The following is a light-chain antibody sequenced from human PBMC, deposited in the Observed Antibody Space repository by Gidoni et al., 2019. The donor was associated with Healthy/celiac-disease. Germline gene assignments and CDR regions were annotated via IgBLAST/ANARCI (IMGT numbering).Light chain of an antibody. V-gene: IGKV1-33*01. J-gene: IGKJ4*02. CDR1: EDISNY. CDR3: QQYGNLPPPT. CDR2: DAS. Sequence: DIYMTQSPSSLSASVGDRVTITFQASEDISNYLNWYQQKPGKDPKHLIYDASNLETGVPSRFSGSGSGTDFTFTISSLQPEDIATYYCQQYGNLPPPTFGGGTKVEIK.